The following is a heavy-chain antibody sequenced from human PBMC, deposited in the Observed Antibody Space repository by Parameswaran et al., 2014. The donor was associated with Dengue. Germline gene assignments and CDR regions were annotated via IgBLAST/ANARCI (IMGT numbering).Heavy chain of an antibody. Sequence: WIRQPPGKGLEWIGYIYYSGSTYYNPSLKSRVTISVDTSKNQFSLKLSSVTAADTAVYYCARGNYYDSSGWFGRYWYFDLWGRGTLVTVSS. V-gene: IGHV4-30-4*01. D-gene: IGHD3-22*01. CDR2: IYYSGST. J-gene: IGHJ2*01. CDR3: ARGNYYDSSGWFGRYWYFDL.